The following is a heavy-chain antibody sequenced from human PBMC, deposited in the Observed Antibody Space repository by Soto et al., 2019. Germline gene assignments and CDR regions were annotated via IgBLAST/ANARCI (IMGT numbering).Heavy chain of an antibody. V-gene: IGHV4-31*11. CDR3: GRAATRPNRAIDY. J-gene: IGHJ4*02. CDR1: GDSLSSGSYY. D-gene: IGHD5-12*01. CDR2: IYFSGSA. Sequence: QVQLQESGPGLVQHSEPLFLNCAVSGDSLSSGSYYWTWVRQHPGEGLEWMGYIYFSGSAYSNPSLKNRLNLSVDTSNNQFSLRLDSVTAADTDVYYCGRAATRPNRAIDYWGQGTLVTVSS.